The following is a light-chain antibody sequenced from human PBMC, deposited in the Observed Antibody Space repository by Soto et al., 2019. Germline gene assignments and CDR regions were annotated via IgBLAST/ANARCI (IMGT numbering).Light chain of an antibody. CDR1: SSNIGSNT. V-gene: IGLV1-44*01. CDR2: SNN. Sequence: QPVLTQPPSASGTPGQRVTISCSGSSSNIGSNTVNWYQQLPGTAPKLLIYSNNQRPSVVPDRFSGSKSGTSASLAISGLQSADEADYYCAAWDDTLNGGVFGTGTKLTVL. CDR3: AAWDDTLNGGV. J-gene: IGLJ1*01.